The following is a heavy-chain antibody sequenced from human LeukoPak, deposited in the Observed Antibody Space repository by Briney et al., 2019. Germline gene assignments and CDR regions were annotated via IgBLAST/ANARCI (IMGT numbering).Heavy chain of an antibody. CDR1: GFTFSSYA. CDR3: ARDGKKALLWFGEFDYYYGMDV. Sequence: PGGSLRLSCAASGFTFSSYAMHWVRQAPGKGLEWVAVISYDGSNKYYADSVKGRFTISRDNSKNTLYLQMNSLRAEDTAVYYCARDGKKALLWFGEFDYYYGMDVWGQGTTVTVSS. CDR2: ISYDGSNK. J-gene: IGHJ6*02. V-gene: IGHV3-30-3*01. D-gene: IGHD3-10*01.